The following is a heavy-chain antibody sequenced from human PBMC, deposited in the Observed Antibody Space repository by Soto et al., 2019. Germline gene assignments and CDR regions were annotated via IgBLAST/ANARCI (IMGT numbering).Heavy chain of an antibody. V-gene: IGHV1-3*01. Sequence: QVQLVQSGAEVKKPGASVKVSCKASGYTFTSYAMHWVRQAPGQRLEWMGWINAGNGNTKYSQKVQGRVTITRDTSASTAYMELSSLRSEDTAVYYCARDSGHGAPTYYYYYYMDVWGKGTTVTVSS. D-gene: IGHD3-10*01. CDR1: GYTFTSYA. CDR2: INAGNGNT. CDR3: ARDSGHGAPTYYYYYYMDV. J-gene: IGHJ6*03.